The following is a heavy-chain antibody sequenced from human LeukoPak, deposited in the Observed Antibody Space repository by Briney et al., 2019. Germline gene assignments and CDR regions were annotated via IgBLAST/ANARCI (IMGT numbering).Heavy chain of an antibody. J-gene: IGHJ4*02. Sequence: SETLSLTCTVSGDSINPYYWNWIRQPAGKGLEWIGHIYKSGSTNYNPSLKSRDTISVETSKNQFSLKLSSVTAADTAVYYCARGRFLEWLSILDYFDYWGQGTLVTVSS. CDR1: GDSINPYY. CDR2: IYKSGST. D-gene: IGHD3-3*01. V-gene: IGHV4-4*07. CDR3: ARGRFLEWLSILDYFDY.